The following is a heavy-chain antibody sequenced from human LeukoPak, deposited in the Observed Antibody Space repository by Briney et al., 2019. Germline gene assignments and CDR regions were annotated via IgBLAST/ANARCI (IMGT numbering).Heavy chain of an antibody. D-gene: IGHD5-12*01. Sequence: PGGSLRLSCEPSGFSVDRSYMAWVGQGPGRGLEWVSAIYSGGTTFYRDSVKGKFIISRDTSKNTLFLQMNNLTVDDTSLYFCARMRTGYAFDHWGQGTMVSVSS. CDR2: IYSGGTT. CDR3: ARMRTGYAFDH. J-gene: IGHJ3*01. CDR1: GFSVDRSY. V-gene: IGHV3-66*01.